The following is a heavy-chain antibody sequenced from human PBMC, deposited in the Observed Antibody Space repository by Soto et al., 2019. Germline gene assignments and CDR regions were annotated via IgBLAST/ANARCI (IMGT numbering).Heavy chain of an antibody. Sequence: QVQQHQWGAGLLKPSETLSLTCAVDDGYFSTYYWNWIRQSPGKGLEWIGKINYSGSNNYNPSLKSRVTISIDMSKNQVSLKLTSVTAADTAVYFCARGGSRDWQVAFDIWGQGTTVTVSS. CDR1: DGYFSTYY. V-gene: IGHV4-34*01. CDR2: INYSGSN. CDR3: ARGGSRDWQVAFDI. J-gene: IGHJ3*02. D-gene: IGHD6-19*01.